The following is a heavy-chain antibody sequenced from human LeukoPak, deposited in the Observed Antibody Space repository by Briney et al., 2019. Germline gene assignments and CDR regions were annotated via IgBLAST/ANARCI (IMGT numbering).Heavy chain of an antibody. V-gene: IGHV3-53*01. Sequence: GGSLRLSCAASGFTVSSKDMSWVRQAPGKGLEWVSVIYSGGYTYYADSVKGRFTISRDNSKNTLYLQMNSLRAEDAAVYYCARVNSYGLAFDIWGQGTVVTVSS. CDR3: ARVNSYGLAFDI. J-gene: IGHJ3*02. D-gene: IGHD5-18*01. CDR1: GFTVSSKD. CDR2: IYSGGYT.